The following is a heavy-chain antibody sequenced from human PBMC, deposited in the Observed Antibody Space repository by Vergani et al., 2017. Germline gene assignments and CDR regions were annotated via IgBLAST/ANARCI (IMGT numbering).Heavy chain of an antibody. J-gene: IGHJ4*02. CDR3: ARHGFNYDFCSGYYAYYFDY. V-gene: IGHV4-39*01. CDR1: GGSISSSSYY. D-gene: IGHD3-3*01. Sequence: QLQLQESGPGLVKPSETLSLTCTVSGGSISSSSYYWGWIRQPPGKGLGWIGSIYYSGSTYYNPSLKSRVTISVDTSKNQFSLKLSSVTAADTAVYYCARHGFNYDFCSGYYAYYFDYWGQGTLVTVSS. CDR2: IYYSGST.